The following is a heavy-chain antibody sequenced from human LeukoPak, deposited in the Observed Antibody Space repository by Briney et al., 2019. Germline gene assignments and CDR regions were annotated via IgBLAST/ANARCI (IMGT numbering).Heavy chain of an antibody. CDR2: IYYSGST. CDR3: ARRRDLFDY. CDR1: GGSISSTTNY. J-gene: IGHJ4*02. V-gene: IGHV4-39*01. Sequence: SETLSLTCTVSGGSISSTTNYWGWIRQPPGKGLEWIGSIYYSGSTFYNPSLKSRVTISVDTSKNQFSLNLRSVTAADTAVYYCARRRDLFDYWGQGTLVTVSS. D-gene: IGHD3/OR15-3a*01.